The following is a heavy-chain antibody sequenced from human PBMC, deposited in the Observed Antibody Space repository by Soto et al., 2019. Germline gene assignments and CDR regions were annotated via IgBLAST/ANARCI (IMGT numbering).Heavy chain of an antibody. D-gene: IGHD4-4*01. J-gene: IGHJ4*02. CDR2: IVVGSGNT. CDR3: AKDRYSNYNPYYFDY. Sequence: SVKVSCKASGFTFTSSAMQWVRQARGQRLEWIRWIVVGSGNTNYAQKFQERVTITRDMSTSTAYMELSSLRSEDTAVYYCAKDRYSNYNPYYFDYWGQGTLVTVSS. CDR1: GFTFTSSA. V-gene: IGHV1-58*02.